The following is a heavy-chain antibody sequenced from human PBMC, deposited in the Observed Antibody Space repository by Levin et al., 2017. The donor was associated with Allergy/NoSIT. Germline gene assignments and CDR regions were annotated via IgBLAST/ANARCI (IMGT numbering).Heavy chain of an antibody. CDR2: INHSGST. CDR1: GGSFSGYY. Sequence: SQTLSLTCAVYGGSFSGYYWSWIRQPPGKGLEWIGEINHSGSTNYNPSLKSRVTISVDTSKNQFSLKLSSVTAADTAVYYCARGPTVRYGDFDYWGQGTLVTVSS. J-gene: IGHJ4*02. V-gene: IGHV4-34*01. CDR3: ARGPTVRYGDFDY. D-gene: IGHD1-1*01.